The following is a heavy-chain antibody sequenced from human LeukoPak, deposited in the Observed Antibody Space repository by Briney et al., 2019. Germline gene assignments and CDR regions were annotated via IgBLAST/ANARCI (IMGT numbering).Heavy chain of an antibody. CDR3: ARCSPYSRWFDP. V-gene: IGHV4-30-2*01. Sequence: SQPLSLTCTVSGGSISSGGYYWSWIRQPPGKGLEWIGEINHSGSTNYNPSLKSRVTISVDTSKNQFSLKLSSVTAADTAVYYCARCSPYSRWFDPWGQGTLVTVSS. CDR2: INHSGST. D-gene: IGHD2-21*01. J-gene: IGHJ5*02. CDR1: GGSISSGGYY.